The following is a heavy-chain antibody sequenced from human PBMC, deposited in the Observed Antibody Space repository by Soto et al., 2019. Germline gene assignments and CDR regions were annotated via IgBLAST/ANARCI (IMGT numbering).Heavy chain of an antibody. Sequence: GGSLRLSCAASGFTFSSYWMHWVRQAPGKGLVWVSRINSDGSSTSYADSVKGRFTISRDNAKNTLYLQMNSLRAEDTAVYYCARGSSSGWPYFDYWGQGTLVTVAS. CDR2: INSDGSST. CDR1: GFTFSSYW. D-gene: IGHD6-19*01. J-gene: IGHJ4*02. CDR3: ARGSSSGWPYFDY. V-gene: IGHV3-74*01.